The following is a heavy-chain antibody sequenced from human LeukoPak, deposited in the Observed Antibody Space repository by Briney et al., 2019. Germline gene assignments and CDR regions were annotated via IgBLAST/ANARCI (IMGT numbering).Heavy chain of an antibody. D-gene: IGHD3-9*01. CDR1: GGSISSYY. CDR2: IYYSGST. Sequence: SETLSLTCTVSGGSISSYYWSWIRQPPGKGLEWIGYIYYSGSTNYNPSLKSRVTISVDNSKNQFSLKLSSVTAADTAVYYCAIGYYDILTGYFRHFDYWGQGTLVTVSS. J-gene: IGHJ4*02. V-gene: IGHV4-59*12. CDR3: AIGYYDILTGYFRHFDY.